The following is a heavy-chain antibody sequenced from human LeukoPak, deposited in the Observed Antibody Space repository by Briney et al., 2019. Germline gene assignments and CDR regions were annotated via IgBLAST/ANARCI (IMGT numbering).Heavy chain of an antibody. CDR1: GASISSTSYY. D-gene: IGHD6-13*01. CDR2: TYYRGTT. CDR3: ARVYYSSSYDYWYFDL. J-gene: IGHJ2*01. V-gene: IGHV4-39*07. Sequence: SETLSLTCTVSGASISSTSYYWGWIRQPPGKGLEWIGSTYYRGTTYYNPSLKSRVTISLDTSKNQFSLKLSSVTAADTAVYYCARVYYSSSYDYWYFDLWGRGTLVTVSS.